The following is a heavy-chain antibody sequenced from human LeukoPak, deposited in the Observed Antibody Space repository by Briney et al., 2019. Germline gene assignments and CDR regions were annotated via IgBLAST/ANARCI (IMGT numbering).Heavy chain of an antibody. D-gene: IGHD4-17*01. V-gene: IGHV3-53*03. CDR1: GFTVANTR. CDR2: IYRDGTT. Sequence: PGESLRLSCVASGFTVANTRMGWVRQPPGKGLEWVSVIYRDGTTSYADSVKGRFTISGDISKNTVYLQMNNLRAEDTAIYYCIRERFGDYAENWGQGTLVTVSS. J-gene: IGHJ4*02. CDR3: IRERFGDYAEN.